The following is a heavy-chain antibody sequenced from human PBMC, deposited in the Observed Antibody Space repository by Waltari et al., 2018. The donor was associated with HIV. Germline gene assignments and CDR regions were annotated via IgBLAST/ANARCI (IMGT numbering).Heavy chain of an antibody. J-gene: IGHJ4*02. CDR1: GYTFTSYA. CDR3: ARPDRGYSSGWYDY. V-gene: IGHV1-3*01. CDR2: MNAGNDNT. Sequence: QVQLVQSGAEVKKPGASVKVSCKASGYTFTSYAMHWVRQAPGQRLGWMGWMNAGNDNTKYAQKFQGRVTITRDTSASTAYMELSSLRSEDTAVYYCARPDRGYSSGWYDYWGQGTLVTVSS. D-gene: IGHD6-19*01.